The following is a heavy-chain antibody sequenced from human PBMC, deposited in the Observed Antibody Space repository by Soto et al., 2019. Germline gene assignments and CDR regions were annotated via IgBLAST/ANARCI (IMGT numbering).Heavy chain of an antibody. CDR1: GGSISSYY. CDR2: IYYSGST. J-gene: IGHJ4*02. Sequence: SETLSLTCTVSGGSISSYYWSWIRQPPGKGLEWIGYIYYSGSTNYNPSLKSRVTISVDTSKNQFSLKLSSVTAADTAVYYCASGGYSYGTFDYWGQGTLVTVSS. D-gene: IGHD5-18*01. CDR3: ASGGYSYGTFDY. V-gene: IGHV4-59*01.